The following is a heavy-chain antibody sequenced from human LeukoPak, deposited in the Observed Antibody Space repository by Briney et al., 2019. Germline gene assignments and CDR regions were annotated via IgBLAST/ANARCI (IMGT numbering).Heavy chain of an antibody. J-gene: IGHJ4*02. CDR3: APTPQWLVLRVGSE. Sequence: GGSLRLSCAASGFTFSSYAMSWVRQAPGKGLEWVSAISGSGGSTYYADSVKGRFTISRDNSKNTLYLQMNSLRAEDTAVYYCAPTPQWLVLRVGSERGQGTLVTVSS. CDR2: ISGSGGST. V-gene: IGHV3-23*01. D-gene: IGHD6-19*01. CDR1: GFTFSSYA.